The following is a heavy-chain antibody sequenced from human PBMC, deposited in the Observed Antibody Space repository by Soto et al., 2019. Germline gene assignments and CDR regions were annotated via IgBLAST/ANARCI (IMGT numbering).Heavy chain of an antibody. D-gene: IGHD3-16*01. J-gene: IGHJ4*02. CDR1: GYTFTTYG. Sequence: QVPLVQSGGEVKKPGASVKVSCKTSGYTFTTYGISWGRQAPGQGLEWVGWISAYSGKTHYAQKFQGKVTMTTDTSTNTAYLELRSLRSDDTAVYYCARDPYLGDHQYWGQGTLVTVSS. CDR3: ARDPYLGDHQY. V-gene: IGHV1-18*01. CDR2: ISAYSGKT.